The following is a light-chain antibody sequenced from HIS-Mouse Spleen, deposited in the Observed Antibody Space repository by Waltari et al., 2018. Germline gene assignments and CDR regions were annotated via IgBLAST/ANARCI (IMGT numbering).Light chain of an antibody. V-gene: IGKV1D-8*02. CDR2: AAS. Sequence: AIWMTQSPSLLSASTGDRVTISCRMSQGIRSYLAGYQQKPGKAPEILIYAASTLQSGVPSRFSGSGSGTDFTLTISCLQSEDFATYYCQQYYSFPRTFGQGTKVEIK. CDR1: QGIRSY. CDR3: QQYYSFPRT. J-gene: IGKJ1*01.